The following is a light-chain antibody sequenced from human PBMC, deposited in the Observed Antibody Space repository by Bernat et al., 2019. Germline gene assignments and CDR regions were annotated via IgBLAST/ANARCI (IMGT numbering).Light chain of an antibody. CDR2: ADK. Sequence: SYELTQPPSVSVSPGQTISITCRGDELCRKYTFCYQQKPGQTPLVIIYADKKRPSGIPDRVSASNSGNTATLTITETQAMDEADYYCQAWDSRSAVFGGGTKVTVL. J-gene: IGLJ3*02. CDR1: ELCRKY. V-gene: IGLV3-1*01. CDR3: QAWDSRSAV.